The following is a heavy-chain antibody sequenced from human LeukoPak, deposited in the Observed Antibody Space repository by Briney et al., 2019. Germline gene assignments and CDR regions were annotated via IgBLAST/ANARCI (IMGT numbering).Heavy chain of an antibody. CDR3: ARDSSGHLHTMTNSKGRKARSKNAFDI. CDR2: IYYSGST. D-gene: IGHD3-22*01. CDR1: GGSISNYY. J-gene: IGHJ3*02. Sequence: MTSETLSLTCTVSGGSISNYYWSWIRQPPGKGLEWIGYIYYSGSTNYNPSLKSRVTISVDTSKNQFSPKLSSVTAADTAVYYCARDSSGHLHTMTNSKGRKARSKNAFDIWGQGTMVTVSS. V-gene: IGHV4-59*01.